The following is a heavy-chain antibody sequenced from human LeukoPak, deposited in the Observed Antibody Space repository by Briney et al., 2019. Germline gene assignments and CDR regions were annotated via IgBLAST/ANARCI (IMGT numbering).Heavy chain of an antibody. Sequence: GASLRLSCAASGFTFSSYAMSWVRQAPGKGLEWVSGISGPGGSTYYADSVKGRFTISRDNSKNTLYLQMNSLRAEDTAVYYRAKDTTRYYFDYWGQGTLVTVSS. V-gene: IGHV3-23*01. CDR2: ISGPGGST. CDR1: GFTFSSYA. D-gene: IGHD1-26*01. J-gene: IGHJ4*02. CDR3: AKDTTRYYFDY.